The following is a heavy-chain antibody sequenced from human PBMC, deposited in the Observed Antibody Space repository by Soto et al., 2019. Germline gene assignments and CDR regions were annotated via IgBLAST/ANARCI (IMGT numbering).Heavy chain of an antibody. D-gene: IGHD3-10*01. CDR3: ATSWYGSWSNWAYYYYYGMDV. V-gene: IGHV4-34*01. CDR1: GGSFSGYY. CDR2: INHSGST. Sequence: PSETLSLTCAVYGGSFSGYYWSWIRQPPGKGLEWIGEINHSGSTNYNPSLKSRVTISVDTSKNQFSLKLSSVTAADTAVYYCATSWYGSWSNWAYYYYYGMDVWGQGTTVTVSS. J-gene: IGHJ6*02.